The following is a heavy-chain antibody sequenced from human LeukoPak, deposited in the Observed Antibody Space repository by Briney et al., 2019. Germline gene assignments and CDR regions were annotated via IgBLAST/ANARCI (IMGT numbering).Heavy chain of an antibody. Sequence: PGGSLRLSCAASGFXFSMYAMSWVRQAPGKGLEWVSVINVDGGGTYYADSVKGRFTISRDNSKSTLYLQMNSLRAEDTAVYYCAKDSVGVAGPDYWGQGSLVTVSS. D-gene: IGHD6-19*01. CDR1: GFXFSMYA. CDR3: AKDSVGVAGPDY. CDR2: INVDGGGT. J-gene: IGHJ4*02. V-gene: IGHV3-23*01.